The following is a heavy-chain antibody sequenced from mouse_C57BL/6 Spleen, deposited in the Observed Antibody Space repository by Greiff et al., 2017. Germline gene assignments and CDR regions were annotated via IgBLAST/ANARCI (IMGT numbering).Heavy chain of an antibody. J-gene: IGHJ2*01. CDR3: AGGGDDLDD. D-gene: IGHD2-12*01. CDR1: GYTFTSYW. Sequence: QVQLQQPGAELVKPGASVKLSCKASGYTFTSYWMHWVKQRPGQGLEWIGMIHPNSGSTNYNEKFTSKATLTVDKSSSTAYMQLSSLTSEDSAVYYCAGGGDDLDDWGQGTTLTVSS. V-gene: IGHV1-64*01. CDR2: IHPNSGST.